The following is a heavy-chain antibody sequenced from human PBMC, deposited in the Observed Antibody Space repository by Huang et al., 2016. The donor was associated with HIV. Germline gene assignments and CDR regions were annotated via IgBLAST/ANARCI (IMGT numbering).Heavy chain of an antibody. CDR3: ARLPGSITMIRGVITDPY. D-gene: IGHD3-10*01. CDR1: GGSIRSDNYY. J-gene: IGHJ4*02. CDR2: IYYSGST. V-gene: IGHV4-39*02. Sequence: QLQLQESGPGLVKPSETLSLTCTVSGGSIRSDNYYWGWIRQPPRKGLGWIGSIYYSGSTYYNPSLNRRVTITVDTSKNHFSLRMRSVTAADTAVYYCARLPGSITMIRGVITDPYWGQGTLVTVSS.